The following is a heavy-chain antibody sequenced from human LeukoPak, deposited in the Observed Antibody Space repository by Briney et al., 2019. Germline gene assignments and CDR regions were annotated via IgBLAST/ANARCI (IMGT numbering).Heavy chain of an antibody. CDR1: GGTFSSYV. CDR3: ARGDDSSGYTY. Sequence: ASVKVSCRDSGGTFSSYVVIWVRQAPGQGLEWMGKIIPALAITKHAQKFQGRVTLTADKSTSTAYMELSSLKSEDTAVYYCARGDDSSGYTYWGQGTLVTVSS. D-gene: IGHD3-22*01. J-gene: IGHJ4*02. V-gene: IGHV1-69*04. CDR2: IIPALAIT.